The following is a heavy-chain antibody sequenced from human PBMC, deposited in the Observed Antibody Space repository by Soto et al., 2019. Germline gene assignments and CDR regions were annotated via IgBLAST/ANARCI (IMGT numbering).Heavy chain of an antibody. CDR1: GYTFSRYG. CDR3: AKNVQTPYYYSGLDV. J-gene: IGHJ6*02. V-gene: IGHV1-18*01. Sequence: QGQLVQSGGEVKKYGASVKVSCKASGYTFSRYGISWVRQAPGQGLEWMGWISGYNGDTNYAQKFQGRVTMTINTSTTTAYMELRSLTSDHTAVHYCAKNVQTPYYYSGLDVWGPGTTVTVYS. CDR2: ISGYNGDT.